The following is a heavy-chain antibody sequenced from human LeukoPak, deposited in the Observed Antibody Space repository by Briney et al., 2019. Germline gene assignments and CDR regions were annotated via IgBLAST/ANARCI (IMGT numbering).Heavy chain of an antibody. V-gene: IGHV4-4*07. D-gene: IGHD6-19*01. CDR1: GGSISSYY. CDR2: IYTSGST. J-gene: IGHJ5*02. Sequence: PSETLSLTCTDSGGSISSYYWSWIRQPAGKGLEWIGRIYTSGSTNYNPSLKSRVTMSVDTSKNQFSLKLSSVTAADTAVYYCAREKIAVAGTNWFDPWGQGTLVTVSS. CDR3: AREKIAVAGTNWFDP.